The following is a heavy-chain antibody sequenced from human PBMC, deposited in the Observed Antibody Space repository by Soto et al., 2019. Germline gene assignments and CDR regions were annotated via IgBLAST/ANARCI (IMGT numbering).Heavy chain of an antibody. J-gene: IGHJ5*02. CDR3: AVLSLVGATSWFDP. V-gene: IGHV4-34*01. CDR1: GGSFSGYY. Sequence: NPSETLSLTCAVYGGSFSGYYWSWIRQPPGKGLEWIGEINHSGSTNYDPSLKSRVTISVDTSKNQFSLKLSSVTAADTAVYYCAVLSLVGATSWFDPWGQGPLVTVSS. CDR2: INHSGST. D-gene: IGHD1-26*01.